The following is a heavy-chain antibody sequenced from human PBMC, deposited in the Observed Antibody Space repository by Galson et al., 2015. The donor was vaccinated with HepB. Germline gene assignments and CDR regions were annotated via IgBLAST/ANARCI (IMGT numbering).Heavy chain of an antibody. CDR1: GDSISSYY. Sequence: SETLSLTCTVSGDSISSYYWNWIRQSPGKGLEWIGYIFYTGSTNYNASLKSRVTISIDTSKNQFSLKLSSATTADTAVYYCARFSRDHYHFFDVWGRGTLLTVSS. D-gene: IGHD2/OR15-2a*01. J-gene: IGHJ2*01. V-gene: IGHV4-59*01. CDR3: ARFSRDHYHFFDV. CDR2: IFYTGST.